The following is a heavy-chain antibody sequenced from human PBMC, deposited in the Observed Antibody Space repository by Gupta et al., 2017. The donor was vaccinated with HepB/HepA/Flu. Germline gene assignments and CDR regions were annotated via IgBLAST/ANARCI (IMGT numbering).Heavy chain of an antibody. J-gene: IGHJ3*02. Sequence: QVQLQESGPGLVKPSQTLSLTCAVSGASISTSNYFWGWIRQRPGKGLEWIGYIHYTGSTFYNPSLESRVTISRDTSKNQFSLKLRSVTAADTAVYYCAREVDVATTTDAFDIWGQGTMVTVSS. CDR2: IHYTGST. V-gene: IGHV4-31*11. D-gene: IGHD5-12*01. CDR3: AREVDVATTTDAFDI. CDR1: GASISTSNYF.